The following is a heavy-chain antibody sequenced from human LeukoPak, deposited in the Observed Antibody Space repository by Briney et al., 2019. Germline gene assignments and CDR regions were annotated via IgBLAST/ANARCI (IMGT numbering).Heavy chain of an antibody. CDR2: ISGSGGST. Sequence: PGGSLRLSCAASGFTFSSYATSWVRQAPGKGLEWVSAISGSGGSTYYADSVKGRFTISRDNSKNTLYLQMNSLRAEDTAVYYCAKFWGIAVAGTGFDYWGQGTLVTVSS. V-gene: IGHV3-23*01. D-gene: IGHD6-19*01. J-gene: IGHJ4*02. CDR3: AKFWGIAVAGTGFDY. CDR1: GFTFSSYA.